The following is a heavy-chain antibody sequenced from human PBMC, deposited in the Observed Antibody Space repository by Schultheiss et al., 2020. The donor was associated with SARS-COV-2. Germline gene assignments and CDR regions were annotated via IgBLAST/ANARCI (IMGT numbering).Heavy chain of an antibody. CDR3: ARQIGTYYDY. D-gene: IGHD1-26*01. V-gene: IGHV3-66*04. CDR1: GFTFSSYD. J-gene: IGHJ4*02. CDR2: IYSGGST. Sequence: GGSLRLSCAASGFTFSSYDMHWVRQATGKGLEWVSVIYSGGSTYYADSVKGRFTISRDNAKNSLSLQMNSLRAEDTAVFHCARQIGTYYDYWGQGTLVTVSS.